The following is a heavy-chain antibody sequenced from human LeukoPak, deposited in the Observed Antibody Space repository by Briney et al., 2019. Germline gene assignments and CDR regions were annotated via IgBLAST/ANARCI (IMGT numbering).Heavy chain of an antibody. CDR2: INTDGSST. CDR3: AREDIVVVPAATSDYYYYYYGMDV. J-gene: IGHJ6*02. Sequence: SGGSLRLSCAASGFTFSTYWMNWVRQAPGKGLVWVSRINTDGSSTSYADSVKGRFTISRDSAKNTLYLQMNSLRAEDTAVYYCAREDIVVVPAATSDYYYYYYGMDVWGQGTTVTVSS. CDR1: GFTFSTYW. V-gene: IGHV3-74*01. D-gene: IGHD2-2*01.